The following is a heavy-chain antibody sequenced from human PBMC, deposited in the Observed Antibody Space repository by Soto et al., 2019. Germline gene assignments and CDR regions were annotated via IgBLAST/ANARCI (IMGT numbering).Heavy chain of an antibody. CDR3: ASASRLSGGQRASEV. D-gene: IGHD3-16*01. CDR1: GYTVTDHY. J-gene: IGHJ4*02. V-gene: IGHV1-2*02. CDR2: MHPNNGAT. Sequence: SVKVSCKASGYTVTDHYLLWFRQAPGQGLEWMGWMHPNNGATNFAKKFQGRVTLTRDTSIRTDDLEIPRLKSADTAVYFCASASRLSGGQRASEVWGQGTQGTV.